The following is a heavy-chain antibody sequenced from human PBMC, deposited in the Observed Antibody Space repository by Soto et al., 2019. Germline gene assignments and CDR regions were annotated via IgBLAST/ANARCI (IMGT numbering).Heavy chain of an antibody. D-gene: IGHD2-15*01. Sequence: ASVKVSCKASGYTFTDYAIHWVRQAPGQGLEWMGWINVGNGNTGYSRKFQGRVTNARDMSASTAYIEVTSLTSEDTAIYYCAREGAHYTPLDHWGQGTLVTVSS. J-gene: IGHJ4*02. CDR2: INVGNGNT. CDR1: GYTFTDYA. V-gene: IGHV1-3*01. CDR3: AREGAHYTPLDH.